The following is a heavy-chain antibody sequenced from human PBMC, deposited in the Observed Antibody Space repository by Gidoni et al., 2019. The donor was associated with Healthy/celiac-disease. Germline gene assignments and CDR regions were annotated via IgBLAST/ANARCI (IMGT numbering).Heavy chain of an antibody. J-gene: IGHJ4*02. CDR2: IKQDGSEK. V-gene: IGHV3-7*01. CDR1: GFTFRSYW. D-gene: IGHD2-2*01. Sequence: EVQLVESGGGLVQPGGSLRLSCAVSGFTFRSYWMSWVRQTPGKGLELVANIKQDGSEKYYVDSVKGRFTISRDNAKNSLYLQMNSLRAEDTAVYYCARWDIVVVPAAAPFDYWGQGTLVTVSS. CDR3: ARWDIVVVPAAAPFDY.